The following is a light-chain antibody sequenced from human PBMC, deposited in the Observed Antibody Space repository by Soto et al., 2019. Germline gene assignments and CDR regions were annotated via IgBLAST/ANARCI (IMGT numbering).Light chain of an antibody. CDR2: DVT. Sequence: GSPGQSVTISCTGTSSDVGGYNYVSWYQQQPGKAPKFMIYDVTNRPSGVSNRFSGSKSGNTASLTISGLQAEDEADYYCCSYTTSNTRQIVFGTGTKVTVL. CDR3: CSYTTSNTRQIV. CDR1: SSDVGGYNY. V-gene: IGLV2-14*04. J-gene: IGLJ1*01.